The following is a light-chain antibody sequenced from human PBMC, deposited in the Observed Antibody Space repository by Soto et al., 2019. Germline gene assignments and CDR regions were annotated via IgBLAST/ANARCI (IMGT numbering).Light chain of an antibody. J-gene: IGKJ1*01. Sequence: VVMTQSPATLSVSPGERATLSCRASQGVSSSYLAWYQQKPGQAPRLLIYGASTRATGIPDRFSGSGSGTDFTLTISSLESEDFAVYYCQPYGTSPWTFGQGTKVDIK. CDR2: GAS. V-gene: IGKV3-20*01. CDR1: QGVSSSY. CDR3: QPYGTSPWT.